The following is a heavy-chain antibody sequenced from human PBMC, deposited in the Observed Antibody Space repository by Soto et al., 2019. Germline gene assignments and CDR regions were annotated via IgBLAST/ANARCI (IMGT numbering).Heavy chain of an antibody. J-gene: IGHJ4*02. CDR1: GGSISSGAYY. Sequence: PSETLSLTCTVSGGSISSGAYYWSWIRQPPGKGLECIGYVSYSEGTYYNPSLKSRVTISLDTSTKQFSLNLYSVTAADTAVYYCARADDYSYRFDFWGQGTLVTVSS. CDR2: VSYSEGT. V-gene: IGHV4-30-4*01. D-gene: IGHD4-4*01. CDR3: ARADDYSYRFDF.